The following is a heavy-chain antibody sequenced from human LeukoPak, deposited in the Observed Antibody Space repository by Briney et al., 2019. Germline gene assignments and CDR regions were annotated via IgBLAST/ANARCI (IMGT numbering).Heavy chain of an antibody. CDR3: AKDSLYCSSTSCFSWFDP. CDR2: ISGSGGST. J-gene: IGHJ5*02. CDR1: GFTVSSNY. D-gene: IGHD2-2*01. Sequence: GGSLRLSCAASGFTVSSNYMSWVRQAPGKGLEWVSAISGSGGSTYYADSVKGRFTISRDNSKNTLYLQMNSLRAEDTAVYYCAKDSLYCSSTSCFSWFDPWGQGTLVTVSS. V-gene: IGHV3-23*01.